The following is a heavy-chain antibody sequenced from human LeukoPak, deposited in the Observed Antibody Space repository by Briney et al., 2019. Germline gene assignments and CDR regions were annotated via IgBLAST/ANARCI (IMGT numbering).Heavy chain of an antibody. V-gene: IGHV4-34*01. D-gene: IGHD3-9*01. J-gene: IGHJ4*02. Sequence: PSETLSLTCAVSGGSISSGGYSWSWIRQPPGKGLEWIGEINHSGSTNYNPSLKSRVTISVDTSKNQFSLKLSSVTAADTAVYYCARGPTNYYDGILTGYYYWGQGTLVTVSS. CDR3: ARGPTNYYDGILTGYYY. CDR1: GGSISSGGYS. CDR2: INHSGST.